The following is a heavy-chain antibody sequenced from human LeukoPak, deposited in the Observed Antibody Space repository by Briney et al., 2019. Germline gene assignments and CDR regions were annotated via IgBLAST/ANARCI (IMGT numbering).Heavy chain of an antibody. CDR2: ISGSGGST. J-gene: IGHJ4*02. Sequence: GGSLRLSCAASGFTFSSYAMSWVRQAPGKGLEWVSAISGSGGSTYYADSVKGRFTISRDNSKNTLYLQMNSLRAEDTAVYYCAKLNTHCSSTSCSSFDYWGQGTLVTVSS. CDR3: AKLNTHCSSTSCSSFDY. CDR1: GFTFSSYA. D-gene: IGHD2-2*01. V-gene: IGHV3-23*01.